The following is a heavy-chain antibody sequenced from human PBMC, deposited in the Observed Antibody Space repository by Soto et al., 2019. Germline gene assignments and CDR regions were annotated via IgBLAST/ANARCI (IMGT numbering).Heavy chain of an antibody. CDR3: ARDRYCSGGSCSPFYYGMDV. Sequence: SETLSLTCTVSGGSISSYYWSWIRQPAGKGLEWIGRIYTSGSTNYNPSLKSRVTMSVDTSKNQFSLKLSSVTAADTAVYYCARDRYCSGGSCSPFYYGMDVWGQGTTVTVSS. CDR1: GGSISSYY. J-gene: IGHJ6*02. V-gene: IGHV4-4*07. D-gene: IGHD2-15*01. CDR2: IYTSGST.